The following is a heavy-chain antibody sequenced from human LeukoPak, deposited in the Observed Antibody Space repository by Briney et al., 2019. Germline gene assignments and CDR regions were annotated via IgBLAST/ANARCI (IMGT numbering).Heavy chain of an antibody. CDR1: EFTFSAFW. CDR2: IKEDGRET. V-gene: IGHV3-7*03. CDR3: ARVTRNSGRHPSLFDN. J-gene: IGHJ5*02. D-gene: IGHD1-26*01. Sequence: GGSLRLSCAASEFTFSAFWMSWVRQAPGKGLEWVANIKEDGRETYYVDSVKGRFTISRDNAKNSLYLRVNSLRAEDTAVYYCARVTRNSGRHPSLFDNWGQGTLVIVSS.